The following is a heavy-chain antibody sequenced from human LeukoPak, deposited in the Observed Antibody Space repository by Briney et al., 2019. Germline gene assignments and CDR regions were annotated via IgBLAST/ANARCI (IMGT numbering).Heavy chain of an antibody. Sequence: GGSLRLSCAASGFTFSSYAMNWVRQAPGKGLEWVSGITGSGGRTYYADSVKGRFTISRDNSKNTVFLQMNSLRAEDTAIYYCADGDCSSSSCYQSPLGNWGQGTLVTVSS. V-gene: IGHV3-23*01. CDR2: ITGSGGRT. CDR3: ADGDCSSSSCYQSPLGN. CDR1: GFTFSSYA. J-gene: IGHJ4*02. D-gene: IGHD2-2*01.